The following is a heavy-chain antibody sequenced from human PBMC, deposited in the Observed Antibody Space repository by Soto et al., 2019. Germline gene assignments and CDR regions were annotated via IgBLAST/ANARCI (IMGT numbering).Heavy chain of an antibody. CDR1: GGSISSYY. D-gene: IGHD3-3*01. CDR2: IYYSGST. V-gene: IGHV4-59*01. J-gene: IGHJ6*03. CDR3: ASAHDDYYYYMDV. Sequence: SETLSLTCTVSGGSISSYYWSWIRQPPGKGLEWIGYIYYSGSTNYNPSLKSRVTISVDTSKNQFSLKLSSVTAADTAVYYCASAHDDYYYYMDVWGKGTTVTVSS.